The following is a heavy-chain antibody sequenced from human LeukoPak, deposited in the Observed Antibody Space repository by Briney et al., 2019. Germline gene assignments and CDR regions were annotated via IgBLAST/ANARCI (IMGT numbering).Heavy chain of an antibody. D-gene: IGHD5-12*01. J-gene: IGHJ4*02. Sequence: PGGSLRLSCVASGFTFSDYWMHWVRQAPGKGLVWVSLIKSDGNSAMYADSVEGRFSISRDNAKNTVYLQMNSLRAEDTAVYFCTREVASAAFDYWGQGTPVTVSS. CDR2: IKSDGNSA. CDR3: TREVASAAFDY. CDR1: GFTFSDYW. V-gene: IGHV3-74*03.